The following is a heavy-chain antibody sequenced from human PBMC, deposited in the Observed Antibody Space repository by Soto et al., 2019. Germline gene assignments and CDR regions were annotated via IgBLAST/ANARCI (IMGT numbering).Heavy chain of an antibody. CDR2: IYPGDSDT. CDR3: ARHGEWELLLRYNGMDV. CDR1: GYSFTSYW. J-gene: IGHJ6*02. D-gene: IGHD1-26*01. Sequence: GESLKISCKGSGYSFTSYWIGWVRQMPGKGLEWMGIIYPGDSDTRYSPSFQGQVTISADKSISTAYLQWSSLKASDTAMYYCARHGEWELLLRYNGMDVWGQGTTVTVSS. V-gene: IGHV5-51*01.